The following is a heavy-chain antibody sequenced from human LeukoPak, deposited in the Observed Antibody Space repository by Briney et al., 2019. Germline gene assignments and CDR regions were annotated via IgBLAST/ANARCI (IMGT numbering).Heavy chain of an antibody. Sequence: SETLSLTCTVSGGSISSYYWGWIRQPPGKGLEWIGSIYYSGSTYYNPSLKSRVTISVDTSKNQFSLKLSSVTAADTAVYYCARDRDDYGDYRWFDPWGQGTLVTVSS. J-gene: IGHJ5*02. CDR2: IYYSGST. CDR1: GGSISSYY. V-gene: IGHV4-39*07. CDR3: ARDRDDYGDYRWFDP. D-gene: IGHD4-17*01.